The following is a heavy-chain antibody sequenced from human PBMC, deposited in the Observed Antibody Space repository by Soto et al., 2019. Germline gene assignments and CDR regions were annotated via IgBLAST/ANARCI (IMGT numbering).Heavy chain of an antibody. J-gene: IGHJ4*02. CDR1: GFTFSSYA. D-gene: IGHD3-3*01. Sequence: QVQLVESGGGVVQPGRSLRLSCAASGFTFSSYAMHWVRQAPGKGLEWVAVISYDGSNKYYADSVKGRFTISRDNSKNTPYLQMNSLRAEDTAVYYCARAPYDFWSGYYRGFYFDYWGQGTLVTVSS. V-gene: IGHV3-30-3*01. CDR2: ISYDGSNK. CDR3: ARAPYDFWSGYYRGFYFDY.